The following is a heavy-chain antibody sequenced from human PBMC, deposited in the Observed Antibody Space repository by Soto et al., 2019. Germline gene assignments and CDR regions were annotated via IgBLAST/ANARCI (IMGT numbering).Heavy chain of an antibody. V-gene: IGHV4-34*01. J-gene: IGHJ5*02. D-gene: IGHD3-22*01. CDR3: ARGGRRYYDSSGTRLDP. CDR2: INHSGST. Sequence: QVQLQQWGAGLLKPSETLSLTCAVYGGSFSGYYWSWIRQPPGKGLEWIGEINHSGSTNYNPSLKSRVTISVDTSKNQFSLKRSSVTAADTAVYYCARGGRRYYDSSGTRLDPWGKGTLVTVSS. CDR1: GGSFSGYY.